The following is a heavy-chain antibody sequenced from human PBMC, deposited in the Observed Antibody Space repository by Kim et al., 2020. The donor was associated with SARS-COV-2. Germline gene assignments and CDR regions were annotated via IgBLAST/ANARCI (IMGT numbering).Heavy chain of an antibody. V-gene: IGHV5-10-1*01. D-gene: IGHD5-18*01. Sequence: GESLKISCKGSGYSFTSYWISWVRQMPGKGLEWMGRIDPSDSYTNYSPSFQGHVTISADKSISTAYLQWSSLKASDTAMYYCARRPGYSYGSPDAFDIWGQGTMVTVSS. CDR2: IDPSDSYT. CDR3: ARRPGYSYGSPDAFDI. CDR1: GYSFTSYW. J-gene: IGHJ3*02.